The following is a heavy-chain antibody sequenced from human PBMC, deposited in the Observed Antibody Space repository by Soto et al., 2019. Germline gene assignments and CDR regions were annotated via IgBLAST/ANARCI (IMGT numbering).Heavy chain of an antibody. Sequence: QVQLVQSGGEEKKPGASVKVSCKASGYTFINHGISWVRQAPGQGLELMGWISGHNGKTNYAQKFPGRLTISTDTSTSTALMELRTLRSDDTAVYYCAKDSYPLAYFFDYWGQGTLVSVSS. CDR3: AKDSYPLAYFFDY. V-gene: IGHV1-18*04. CDR1: GYTFINHG. J-gene: IGHJ4*02. CDR2: ISGHNGKT.